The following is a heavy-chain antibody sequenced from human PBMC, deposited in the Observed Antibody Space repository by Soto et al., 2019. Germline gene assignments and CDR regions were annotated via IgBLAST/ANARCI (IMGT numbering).Heavy chain of an antibody. CDR2: ISAYNGNT. D-gene: IGHD2-15*01. CDR1: GYTFTSYG. J-gene: IGHJ6*02. Sequence: GASVKVSCKASGYTFTSYGISWVRQAPGQGLEWMGWISAYNGNTNYAQKLQGRVTMTTDTSTSTAYMELRSLRSDDTAVYYCARVAATAYYYYYGMDVWGQGTTVPVAS. CDR3: ARVAATAYYYYYGMDV. V-gene: IGHV1-18*01.